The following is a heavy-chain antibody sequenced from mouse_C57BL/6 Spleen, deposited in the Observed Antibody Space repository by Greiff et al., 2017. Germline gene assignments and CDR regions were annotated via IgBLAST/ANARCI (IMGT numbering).Heavy chain of an antibody. V-gene: IGHV3-6*01. CDR1: GYSITSGYY. Sequence: VQLQQSGPGLVKPSPSLSLTCSVTGYSITSGYYWNWIRQFPGNKLEWMGYISYDGSNNYNPSLKNRISITRDTSKNQFFLKLNSVTTEDTATDDGAREDGRGYYFDYWGQGTTLTVSS. CDR3: AREDGRGYYFDY. J-gene: IGHJ2*01. D-gene: IGHD2-3*01. CDR2: ISYDGSN.